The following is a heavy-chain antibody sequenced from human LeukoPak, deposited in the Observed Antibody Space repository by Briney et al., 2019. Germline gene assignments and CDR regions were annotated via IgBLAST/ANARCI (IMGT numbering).Heavy chain of an antibody. CDR1: GFTFSNYA. Sequence: HAGGSLRLFCAASGFTFSNYAMTWVRQAPGKGLEWVSSSGDSTYYADSVKGRFTISRDNSKNTLYLQMSSLRAEDTAVYYCAKEWVGTSCSGCYMDVWGKGTTVTVSS. CDR2: SGDST. J-gene: IGHJ6*03. D-gene: IGHD2-2*01. CDR3: AKEWVGTSCSGCYMDV. V-gene: IGHV3-23*01.